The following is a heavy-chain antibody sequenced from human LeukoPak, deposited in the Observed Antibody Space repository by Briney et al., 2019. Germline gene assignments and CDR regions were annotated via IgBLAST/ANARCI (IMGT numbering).Heavy chain of an antibody. CDR3: ARDSDRYGGNRLQVDY. CDR2: ISASGSNI. J-gene: IGHJ4*02. V-gene: IGHV3-48*03. D-gene: IGHD4-23*01. CDR1: GFPFSSYE. Sequence: PGGSLSLSCAASGFPFSSYEMNWVRQAPGKGLEWVSYISASGSNIYVADSVKGRFTISRDNAKNLLFLQMSSLRAEDTAVYYCARDSDRYGGNRLQVDYWGQGTLVAVSS.